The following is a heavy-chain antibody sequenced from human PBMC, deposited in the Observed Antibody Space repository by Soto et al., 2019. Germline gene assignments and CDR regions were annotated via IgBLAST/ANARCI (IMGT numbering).Heavy chain of an antibody. J-gene: IGHJ6*02. Sequence: NPSETLSLTCAVYGGSFSGYYWSWIRQPPGKGLEWIGEINHSGSTNYNPSLKSRVTISVDTSKNQFSPELSSVTAADTAVYYCARGRRRFLEWLSSYGMDVWGQGTTVTASS. D-gene: IGHD3-3*01. CDR1: GGSFSGYY. CDR2: INHSGST. V-gene: IGHV4-34*01. CDR3: ARGRRRFLEWLSSYGMDV.